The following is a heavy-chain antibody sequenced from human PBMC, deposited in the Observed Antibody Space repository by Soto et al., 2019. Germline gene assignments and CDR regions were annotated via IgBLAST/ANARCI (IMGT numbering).Heavy chain of an antibody. CDR1: GYTFTSYA. CDR2: INAGNGNT. D-gene: IGHD2-15*01. CDR3: ARDGVYCSGGSCYHDAFDI. J-gene: IGHJ3*02. V-gene: IGHV1-3*01. Sequence: QVQLVQSGAEVKKPGASVKVSCKASGYTFTSYAMHWVRQAPGQRLEWMGWINAGNGNTKYSQKFQGRVTITRDTSASTEYMELSSLRSEDTAVYYCARDGVYCSGGSCYHDAFDIWGQGTMVTVSS.